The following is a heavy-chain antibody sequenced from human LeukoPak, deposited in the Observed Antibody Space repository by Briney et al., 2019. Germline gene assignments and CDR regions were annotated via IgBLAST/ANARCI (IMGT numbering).Heavy chain of an antibody. J-gene: IGHJ3*02. CDR1: GFTFRSYS. CDR3: ARDNPYSESLAADDAFDI. D-gene: IGHD1-26*01. Sequence: GGSLRLSCAASGFTFRSYSMNWVRQAPGKGLEWVSSISSSSSYIYYADSVKGRFTISRDNARNSLYLLMNSLRAEDTAVYYCARDNPYSESLAADDAFDIWGQGTTVTVSS. CDR2: ISSSSSYI. V-gene: IGHV3-21*01.